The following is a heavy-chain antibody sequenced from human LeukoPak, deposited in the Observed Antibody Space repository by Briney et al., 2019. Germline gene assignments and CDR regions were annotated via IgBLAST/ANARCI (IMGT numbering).Heavy chain of an antibody. V-gene: IGHV1-69*02. CDR2: IIPILGIA. Sequence: SVKVSCKASGGTFSSYTISWVRQAPGQGLEWMGRIIPILGIANYAQKLQGRVTITADKSTSTACMELSSLRSEDTAVYYCAISRQTLNWFDPWGQGTLVTVSS. CDR3: AISRQTLNWFDP. CDR1: GGTFSSYT. D-gene: IGHD3-16*01. J-gene: IGHJ5*02.